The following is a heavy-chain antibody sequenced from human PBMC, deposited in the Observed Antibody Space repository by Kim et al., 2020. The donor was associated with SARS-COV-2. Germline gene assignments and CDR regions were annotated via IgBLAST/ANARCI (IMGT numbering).Heavy chain of an antibody. Sequence: STTYADSVKGRFTISRDNAKQTLYLQMSSLRVEDTAVYYCARGNYHGMDVWGQGTTVTVSS. CDR2: ST. J-gene: IGHJ6*02. CDR3: ARGNYHGMDV. V-gene: IGHV3-74*01.